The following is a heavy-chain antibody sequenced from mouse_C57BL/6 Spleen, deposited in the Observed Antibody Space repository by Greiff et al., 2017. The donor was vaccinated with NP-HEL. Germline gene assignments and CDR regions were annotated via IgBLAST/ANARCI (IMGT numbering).Heavy chain of an antibody. CDR1: GYTFTSYW. J-gene: IGHJ2*01. D-gene: IGHD1-1*01. CDR3: ATDYGSSYY. Sequence: VKLQQPGAELVMPGASVKLSCKASGYTFTSYWMHWVKQRPGQGLEWIGEIDPSDSYTNYNQKFKGKSTLTVDKSSSTAYMQLSSLTSEDSAVYYCATDYGSSYYWGQGTTLTVSS. CDR2: IDPSDSYT. V-gene: IGHV1-69*01.